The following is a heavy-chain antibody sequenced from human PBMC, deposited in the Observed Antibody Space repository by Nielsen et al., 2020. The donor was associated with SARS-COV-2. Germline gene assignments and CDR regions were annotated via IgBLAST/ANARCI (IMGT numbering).Heavy chain of an antibody. J-gene: IGHJ6*02. CDR2: ISYDGNDE. CDR3: AALGEMLLILSYGMDV. D-gene: IGHD3-22*01. V-gene: IGHV3-30*03. Sequence: GESLKISCAASGFTLNAYGMHWVRQAPGKGLEWVALISYDGNDEYYADSVKGRFTISRGNSKSTLYLQMNSLRPEDTAVYYCAALGEMLLILSYGMDVWGQGTTVTVSS. CDR1: GFTLNAYG.